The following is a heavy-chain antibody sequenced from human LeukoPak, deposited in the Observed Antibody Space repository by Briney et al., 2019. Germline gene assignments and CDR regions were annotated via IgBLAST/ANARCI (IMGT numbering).Heavy chain of an antibody. Sequence: ASVKVSCKASGGTFSSYAISWVRQAPGQGLEWMGGIIPIFGTANYAQKFQGRVTITADESTSTAYMELSSLRSEDTAVYYCARAERKLDPQLRYWGQGTLATVSS. V-gene: IGHV1-69*13. CDR1: GGTFSSYA. CDR2: IIPIFGTA. CDR3: ARAERKLDPQLRY. D-gene: IGHD1-1*01. J-gene: IGHJ4*02.